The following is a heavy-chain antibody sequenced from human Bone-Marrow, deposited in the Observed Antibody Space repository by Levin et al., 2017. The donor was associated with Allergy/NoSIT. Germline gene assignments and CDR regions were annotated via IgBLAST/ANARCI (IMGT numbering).Heavy chain of an antibody. D-gene: IGHD7-27*01. CDR2: IKEDGSQT. CDR3: GRENWVIDY. J-gene: IGHJ4*02. CDR1: GFTFSGIW. V-gene: IGHV3-7*01. Sequence: PGGSLRLSCAASGFTFSGIWMSWVRQAPGNGLEWVANIKEDGSQTFYADSVKGRFTISRDNAQNSLYLQMNSLRAEDTAVYYCGRENWVIDYWGQGTLVTVSS.